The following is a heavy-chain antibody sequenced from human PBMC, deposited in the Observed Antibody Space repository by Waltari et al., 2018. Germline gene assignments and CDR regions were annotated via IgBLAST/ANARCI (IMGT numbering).Heavy chain of an antibody. Sequence: EVQLLESGGGLVQPGGSLRVSCAASGFTFWKYAMTWVRQAPGKGLEWVSTIIGSGDITYYADSVKGRFSISRDNSKNTVYLQMNGLRAEDTGVYYCAKDKVGPTWYYYGMDVWGQGTTVTVSS. CDR1: GFTFWKYA. CDR3: AKDKVGPTWYYYGMDV. V-gene: IGHV3-23*01. J-gene: IGHJ6*02. D-gene: IGHD3-16*01. CDR2: IIGSGDIT.